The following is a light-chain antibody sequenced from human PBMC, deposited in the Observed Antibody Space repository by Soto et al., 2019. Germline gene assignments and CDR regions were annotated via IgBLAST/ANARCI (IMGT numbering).Light chain of an antibody. CDR1: MSNIGAGYD. J-gene: IGLJ1*01. CDR2: GND. V-gene: IGLV1-40*01. Sequence: QSVLTQPPSVSGAPGQRVTISCTGSMSNIGAGYDVHWYQQLPATGPKLLIYGNDNRPSGLPDRFSGYKSGTSASLAITGLQAEDEANYYCQTHDSSLSSYVFGTGTKVTVL. CDR3: QTHDSSLSSYV.